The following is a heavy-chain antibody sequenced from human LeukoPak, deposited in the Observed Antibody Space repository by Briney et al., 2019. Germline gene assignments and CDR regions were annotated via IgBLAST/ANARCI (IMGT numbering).Heavy chain of an antibody. CDR2: IRYDGSNK. J-gene: IGHJ4*02. D-gene: IGHD3-22*01. CDR1: GFTFSGSA. CDR3: ARGSRNHYDYSGYYSY. V-gene: IGHV3-30*02. Sequence: GGSLRLSCAASGFTFSGSAMHWVRQTPGKGLEWVAFIRYDGSNKYYADSVKGRFTISRDNSKNTLYLQMGSLRAEDMAVYYCARGSRNHYDYSGYYSYWGQGTLVTVSS.